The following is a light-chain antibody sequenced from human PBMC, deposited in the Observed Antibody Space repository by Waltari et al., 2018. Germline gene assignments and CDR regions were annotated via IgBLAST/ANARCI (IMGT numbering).Light chain of an antibody. V-gene: IGKV4-1*01. J-gene: IGKJ4*01. CDR1: QSVLNTSNNKNC. CDR2: WAS. Sequence: DIVMTQSPDSLAVSLGERVTINCKSNQSVLNTSNNKNCLTWYQQKPGQPPKLLIYWASTRESGVPDRFSGSGSGTDFTLTITSLQAEGVAVYYCQQYYTSPLTFGGGTKVEIK. CDR3: QQYYTSPLT.